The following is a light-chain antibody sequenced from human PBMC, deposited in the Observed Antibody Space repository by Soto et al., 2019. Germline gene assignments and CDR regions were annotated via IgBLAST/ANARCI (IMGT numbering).Light chain of an antibody. CDR3: SSYTSSSLGV. V-gene: IGLV2-14*01. J-gene: IGLJ3*02. Sequence: QSALTQPASVSGSPGQSITISCTGTSSDVGGYNYVSWYQQHPSKAPKLMIYDVSNRPSGVSNRFSGSKSGNTASLTISGLQAEDEADYYCSSYTSSSLGVFGGGTKVTVL. CDR2: DVS. CDR1: SSDVGGYNY.